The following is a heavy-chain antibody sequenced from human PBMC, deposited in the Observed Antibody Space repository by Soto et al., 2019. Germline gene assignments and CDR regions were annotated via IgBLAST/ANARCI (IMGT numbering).Heavy chain of an antibody. CDR2: ISYDGSNK. Sequence: QVQLVESGGGVVQPGRSLRLSCAASGFTFSSYGMHWVRQAPGKGLEWVAVISYDGSNKYYADSVKGRFNISRDNSKNTLYLQMNSLRAEDTAVYYCAKAADSSSWYHFDYWGQGTLVNVSS. J-gene: IGHJ4*02. D-gene: IGHD6-13*01. CDR1: GFTFSSYG. CDR3: AKAADSSSWYHFDY. V-gene: IGHV3-30*18.